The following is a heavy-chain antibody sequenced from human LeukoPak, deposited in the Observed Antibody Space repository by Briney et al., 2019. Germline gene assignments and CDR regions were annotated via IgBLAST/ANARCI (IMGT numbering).Heavy chain of an antibody. J-gene: IGHJ5*02. V-gene: IGHV1-69*05. CDR1: GGTFSSYA. CDR3: ARSMVRAPLGKNWFDP. CDR2: IIPIFGTA. Sequence: ASVKVSCKASGGTFSSYAISWVRQAPGQGLEWMGRIIPIFGTANYAQKFQGRVTITTDESTSTAYMELSSLRSEDTAVYYCARSMVRAPLGKNWFDPWGQGTLVTVSS. D-gene: IGHD3-10*01.